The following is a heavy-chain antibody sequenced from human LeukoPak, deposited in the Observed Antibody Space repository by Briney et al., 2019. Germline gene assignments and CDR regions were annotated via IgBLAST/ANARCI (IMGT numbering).Heavy chain of an antibody. Sequence: ASVKVSCKASGGTFSSYAISWVRQAPGQGLEWMGGIIPIFGTANYAQKFQGRVTITTDESTSTAYMELSSLRSEDTAVYYCARDRDYGAWAFDIWGQGTMVTVSS. D-gene: IGHD4/OR15-4a*01. CDR1: GGTFSSYA. V-gene: IGHV1-69*05. CDR3: ARDRDYGAWAFDI. CDR2: IIPIFGTA. J-gene: IGHJ3*02.